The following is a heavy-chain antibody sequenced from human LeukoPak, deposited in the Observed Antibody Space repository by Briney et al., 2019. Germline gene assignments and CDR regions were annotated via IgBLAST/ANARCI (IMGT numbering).Heavy chain of an antibody. J-gene: IGHJ4*02. CDR1: GYSISSGYY. D-gene: IGHD3-16*01. CDR2: IYHSGST. Sequence: SSETLSLTCAVSGYSISSGYYWGWIRQPPGKGLEWIGSIYHSGSTYYNLSLKSRVTISVDTSKNQFSLKLSSVTAADTAVYYCASWGVDDDSPHWGQGTLVTVSS. CDR3: ASWGVDDDSPH. V-gene: IGHV4-38-2*01.